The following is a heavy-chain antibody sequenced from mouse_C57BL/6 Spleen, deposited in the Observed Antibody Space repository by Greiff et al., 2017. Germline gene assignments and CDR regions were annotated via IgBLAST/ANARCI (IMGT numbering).Heavy chain of an antibody. Sequence: QVQLQQSGPELAKPGASVKISCKASGYTFTSYWMHWVKQRPGQGLEWIGYINPSSGGTKYNQKFKDKATMTADKSSSTAYMQLSSLTSEDSAVXYSARGGCLDYWGQGTTLTVSA. CDR2: INPSSGGT. CDR3: ARGGCLDY. J-gene: IGHJ2*01. CDR1: GYTFTSYW. V-gene: IGHV1-7*01.